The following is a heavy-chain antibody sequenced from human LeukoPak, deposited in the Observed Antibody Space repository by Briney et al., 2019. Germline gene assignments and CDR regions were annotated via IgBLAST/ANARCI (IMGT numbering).Heavy chain of an antibody. J-gene: IGHJ4*02. CDR2: INPNSGGT. Sequence: ASVKVSCKASGYTFTGYYMHWVRQAPGQGLEWMGWINPNSGGTNYAQKFQGWVTMTRDTSISTAYMELSRLRSDDTAVYYCASLDLSSGWYNYWGQGTLVTVSS. CDR3: ASLDLSSGWYNY. D-gene: IGHD6-19*01. V-gene: IGHV1-2*04. CDR1: GYTFTGYY.